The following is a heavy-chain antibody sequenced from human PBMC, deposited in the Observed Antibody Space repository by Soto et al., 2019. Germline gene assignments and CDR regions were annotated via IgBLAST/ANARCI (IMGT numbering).Heavy chain of an antibody. CDR2: ISYDGRNK. J-gene: IGHJ4*02. V-gene: IGHV3-30*18. CDR1: GFIFNSYG. CDR3: AKDQNYDFWSGRYYFDY. Sequence: PGGSLRLSCAASGFIFNSYGMHWVRQAPGKGLEWVAMISYDGRNKYYADSVKGRFTISRDNSKNTLDLQINSLRAEDTAVYYCAKDQNYDFWSGRYYFDYWGQGTLVTVSS. D-gene: IGHD3-3*01.